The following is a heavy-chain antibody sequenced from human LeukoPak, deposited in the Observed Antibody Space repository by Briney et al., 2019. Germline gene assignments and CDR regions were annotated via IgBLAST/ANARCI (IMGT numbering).Heavy chain of an antibody. V-gene: IGHV1-69*13. Sequence: SVKVSFKASGYTFTVYFIHWVRQAPGQGLEWMGGIIPIFGTANYAQKFQGRVTITADESTSTAYMELSSLRSEDTAVYYCASLNRYGSGSYYRRLYMDVWGKGTTVTISS. CDR3: ASLNRYGSGSYYRRLYMDV. J-gene: IGHJ6*03. CDR2: IIPIFGTA. CDR1: GYTFTVYF. D-gene: IGHD3-10*01.